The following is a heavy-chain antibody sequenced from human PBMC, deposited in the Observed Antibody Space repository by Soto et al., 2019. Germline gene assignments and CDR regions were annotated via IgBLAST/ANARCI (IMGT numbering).Heavy chain of an antibody. Sequence: EVQLLESGGGLVQPGGSLRLSCAASGFTFSSYAVSWVRQAPGKGLEWVSAISGSGVSTYYADSVKGRFTISRDNSKNTRYLQMNSLRAEDTAVYYCAKEKAYSSGWDGMDVWGQGTTVTVSS. D-gene: IGHD6-19*01. CDR3: AKEKAYSSGWDGMDV. CDR1: GFTFSSYA. V-gene: IGHV3-23*01. J-gene: IGHJ6*02. CDR2: ISGSGVST.